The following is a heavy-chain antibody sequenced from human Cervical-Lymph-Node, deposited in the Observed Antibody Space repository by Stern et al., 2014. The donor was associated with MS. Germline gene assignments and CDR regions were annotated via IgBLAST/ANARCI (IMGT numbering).Heavy chain of an antibody. J-gene: IGHJ4*02. Sequence: QVTLRESGPTVVKPTQTLTLTCTFSGLSLTSSGVGVGWIPQPPGKALEWLALIYWDNDTFYNPSLQNRLNITKDTSKNQVVLKMTDMDPMDTATYYCAHEIAAVLPFDSWGQGMLVIVSS. CDR3: AHEIAAVLPFDS. CDR2: IYWDNDT. CDR1: GLSLTSSGVG. V-gene: IGHV2-5*02. D-gene: IGHD3-10*01.